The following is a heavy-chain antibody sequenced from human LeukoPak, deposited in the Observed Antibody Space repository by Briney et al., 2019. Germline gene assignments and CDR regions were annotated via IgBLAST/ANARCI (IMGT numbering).Heavy chain of an antibody. Sequence: GGSLRLSCAASGFTFSDYYMSWVRQAPGKGLEWVSVIYSGGSTYYADSVKGRFTISRDNSKNTLYLQMNSLRAEDPAVYYCARVMTATTSWYFDLWGRGTLVTVSS. CDR1: GFTFSDYY. CDR3: ARVMTATTSWYFDL. J-gene: IGHJ2*01. V-gene: IGHV3-66*01. D-gene: IGHD4-17*01. CDR2: IYSGGST.